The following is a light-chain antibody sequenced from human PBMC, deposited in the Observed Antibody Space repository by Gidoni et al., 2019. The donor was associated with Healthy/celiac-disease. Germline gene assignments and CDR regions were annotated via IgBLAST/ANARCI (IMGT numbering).Light chain of an antibody. CDR2: FGF. CDR3: MQALQTPFT. CDR1: QSLLHSNGYNY. V-gene: IGKV2-28*01. Sequence: DSVMTQSPLSLPVTPGEPASISCRSSQSLLHSNGYNYLDWYLQKPGQSPQLLIYFGFTRASGVPGRFSGSGSGTDFNLKISRVEAEDVGVYYCMQALQTPFTFGPGTKVDIK. J-gene: IGKJ3*01.